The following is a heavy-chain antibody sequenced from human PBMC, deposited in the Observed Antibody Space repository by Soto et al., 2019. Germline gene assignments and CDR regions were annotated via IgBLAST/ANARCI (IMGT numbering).Heavy chain of an antibody. CDR3: VREKVTMIVGFYYFDY. CDR2: IYAGGNT. Sequence: GGSLRLSCASSGFRVSSNYMSWVRQAPGKGLEWVSVIYAGGNTHYADSVEGRFTISRDNSNNMLYLQMNSLRAEDTAVYYCVREKVTMIVGFYYFDYWGQGTRVTVSS. V-gene: IGHV3-66*01. CDR1: GFRVSSNY. D-gene: IGHD3-22*01. J-gene: IGHJ4*02.